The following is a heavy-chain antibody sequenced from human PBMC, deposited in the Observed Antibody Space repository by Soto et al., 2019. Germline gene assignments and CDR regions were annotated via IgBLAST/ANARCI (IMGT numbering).Heavy chain of an antibody. D-gene: IGHD2-8*01. CDR3: ARDCTNGVGYEESYAFDI. J-gene: IGHJ3*02. V-gene: IGHV3-33*01. CDR1: GFTFSSYG. CDR2: IWYDGSKK. Sequence: QVQLVESGGGVVQPGRSLRLSCAASGFTFSSYGMHWVRQAPGKGLEWVAVIWYDGSKKYYADSVKGRFTISRDKSKNTLYLQMNSLRAEDTAVYYCARDCTNGVGYEESYAFDIWGQGRMVTVSS.